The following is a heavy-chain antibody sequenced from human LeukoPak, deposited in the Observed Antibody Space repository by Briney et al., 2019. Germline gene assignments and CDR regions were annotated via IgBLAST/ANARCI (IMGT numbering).Heavy chain of an antibody. V-gene: IGHV3-43*02. J-gene: IGHJ4*02. D-gene: IGHD5-24*01. CDR1: GLTIDEFA. Sequence: GGSLRLSCAASGLTIDEFAMFWVRHPPGKGLDWVSLISGDGGTKLYADSVKGRFTISRDNSKNSLYLQMNSLTTEDTAFYYCASRYLQYDYWGQGVLVTVSS. CDR3: ASRYLQYDY. CDR2: ISGDGGTK.